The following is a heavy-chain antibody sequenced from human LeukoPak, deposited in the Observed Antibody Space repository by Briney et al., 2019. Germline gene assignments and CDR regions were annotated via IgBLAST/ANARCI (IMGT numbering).Heavy chain of an antibody. CDR3: AKDLASYDTYAFDI. V-gene: IGHV3-30*18. J-gene: IGHJ3*02. D-gene: IGHD3-22*01. CDR1: GFTFNTYG. CDR2: ISYDGSNK. Sequence: GRSLRLSCAASGFTFNTYGMHWVRQAPGKGLEWVAVISYDGSNKYYADSVKGRFTISRDNSKNTLYLQMNSLRAEDTALYYCAKDLASYDTYAFDIWGQGTMVTVSS.